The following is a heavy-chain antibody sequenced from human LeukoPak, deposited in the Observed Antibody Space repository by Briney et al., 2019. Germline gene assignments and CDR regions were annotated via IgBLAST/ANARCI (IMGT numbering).Heavy chain of an antibody. V-gene: IGHV3-30-3*02. D-gene: IGHD6-19*01. CDR3: AKYGIEVAGKALPDW. CDR2: ISYDGSNK. J-gene: IGHJ4*02. Sequence: PGRSLRLSCAASGFTFSSYAMHWVRQAPGKGLEWVAVISYDGSNKYYADSVKGRFTISRDNSKNTLYLQMNSLRAEDTAVYYCAKYGIEVAGKALPDWWGQGTLVTVSS. CDR1: GFTFSSYA.